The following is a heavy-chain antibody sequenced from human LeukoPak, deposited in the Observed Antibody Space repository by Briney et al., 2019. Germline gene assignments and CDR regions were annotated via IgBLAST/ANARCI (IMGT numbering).Heavy chain of an antibody. CDR2: ISYDGSNK. CDR3: ARNMGYDIWTGCDY. J-gene: IGHJ4*02. Sequence: GGSLRLSCAASGFTFSSYAMHWVRQAPGKGLEWVALISYDGSNKYYADSVKGRFTISRDDSKNTLYLQMNSLRAEDTAVYYCARNMGYDIWTGCDYWGQGTLVTVSS. CDR1: GFTFSSYA. D-gene: IGHD3-9*01. V-gene: IGHV3-30*04.